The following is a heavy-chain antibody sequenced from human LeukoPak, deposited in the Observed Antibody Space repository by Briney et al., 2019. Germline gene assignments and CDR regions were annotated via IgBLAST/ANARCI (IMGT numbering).Heavy chain of an antibody. Sequence: SETLSLTCTVSGGSISSYYYNWIRQPPRKGLDLIGYIYYSGSTNYNPSLKSRVTMSVDTSKNQFSLELSSVTAGVWVVYYCVGGYDSADAFDIWGQGTMVTVSS. CDR2: IYYSGST. J-gene: IGHJ3*02. D-gene: IGHD5-12*01. V-gene: IGHV4-59*01. CDR1: GGSISSYY. CDR3: VGGYDSADAFDI.